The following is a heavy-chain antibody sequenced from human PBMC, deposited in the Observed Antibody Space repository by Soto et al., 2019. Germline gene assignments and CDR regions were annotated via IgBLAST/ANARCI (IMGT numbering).Heavy chain of an antibody. CDR1: GGTFSSYA. CDR2: IIPIFGTA. D-gene: IGHD5-12*01. Sequence: ASVKVSCKASGGTFSSYAISWVRQAPGQGLEWMGGIIPIFGTANYARKFQGRVTITADESTSTAYMELSSLRSEDTAVYYCARVGEWLRAKYYYYYYGMDVWGQGTTVTVSS. CDR3: ARVGEWLRAKYYYYYYGMDV. J-gene: IGHJ6*02. V-gene: IGHV1-69*13.